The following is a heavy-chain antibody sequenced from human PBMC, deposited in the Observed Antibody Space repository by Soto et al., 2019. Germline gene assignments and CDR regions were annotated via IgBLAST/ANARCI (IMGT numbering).Heavy chain of an antibody. Sequence: GGSLRLSCAASGFTFSRYSMNWVRQAPGKGLEWVSSISSTTNYIYYADSMKGRFTVSRDNAKNSVYLDMNSLSAEDTAVYYCARESGDLTSNFDYWGQGTLVTVSS. CDR2: ISSTTNYI. V-gene: IGHV3-21*01. J-gene: IGHJ4*02. CDR3: ARESGDLTSNFDY. CDR1: GFTFSRYS. D-gene: IGHD3-10*01.